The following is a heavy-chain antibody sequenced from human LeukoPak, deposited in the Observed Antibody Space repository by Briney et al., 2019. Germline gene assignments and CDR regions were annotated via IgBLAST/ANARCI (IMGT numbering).Heavy chain of an antibody. CDR1: GGSFSGYY. CDR3: AAIRGGGDCLPYYYYGMDV. V-gene: IGHV4-34*01. Sequence: SETLSLTCAVYGGSFSGYYWSWIRQPPGKGLGWIEEINHSGSTNYNPSLKSRVTISVDTSKNQFSLKLSSVTAADTAVYYCAAIRGGGDCLPYYYYGMDVWGQGTTVTVSS. J-gene: IGHJ6*02. CDR2: INHSGST. D-gene: IGHD2-21*02.